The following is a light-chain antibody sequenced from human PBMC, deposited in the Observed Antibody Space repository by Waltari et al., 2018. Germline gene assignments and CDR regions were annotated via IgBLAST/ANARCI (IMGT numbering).Light chain of an antibody. V-gene: IGLV3-27*01. Sequence: SYALTQPSSGSVSPGQTARITCSGDVLARRYTRWFQQKPGQAPVLVIYKDSERPSGIPERFSGSSSGTTVTLTISGAQVEDEADYYCYSVDDNKRVFGGGTKLTVL. J-gene: IGLJ2*01. CDR3: YSVDDNKRV. CDR1: VLARRY. CDR2: KDS.